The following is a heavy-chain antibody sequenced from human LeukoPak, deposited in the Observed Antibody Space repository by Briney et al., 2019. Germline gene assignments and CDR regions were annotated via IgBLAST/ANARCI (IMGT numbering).Heavy chain of an antibody. CDR3: ARRPVTYYLDV. CDR2: ISTSGSAI. Sequence: GGSLRLSCAASGFTFSSYSMNWVRQAPGKGLEWVSYISTSGSAIYYANSVKGRFTISRDNAKNSLNLQMNSLRDEDTAVYYCARRPVTYYLDVWGQGTTVAVSS. CDR1: GFTFSSYS. J-gene: IGHJ6*02. V-gene: IGHV3-48*02. D-gene: IGHD3-10*01.